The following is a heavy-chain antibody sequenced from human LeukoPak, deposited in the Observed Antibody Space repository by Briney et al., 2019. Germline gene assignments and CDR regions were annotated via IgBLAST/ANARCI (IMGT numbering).Heavy chain of an antibody. J-gene: IGHJ4*02. Sequence: GGSLRLSCAASGFTFSSYAMHWVRQAPGKGLEWVAVISYDGSNKYYADSVKGRFTISRDNSKNTLYLQMNSLRAEDTAVYYCATLDFLFDYWGQGTLVTVSS. CDR1: GFTFSSYA. CDR2: ISYDGSNK. V-gene: IGHV3-30-3*01. D-gene: IGHD3/OR15-3a*01. CDR3: ATLDFLFDY.